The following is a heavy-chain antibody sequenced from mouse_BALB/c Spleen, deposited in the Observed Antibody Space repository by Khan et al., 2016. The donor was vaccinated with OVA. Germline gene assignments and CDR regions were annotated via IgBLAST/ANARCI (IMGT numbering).Heavy chain of an antibody. CDR1: EYTFTDFN. CDR2: IFPNNGDT. D-gene: IGHD1-2*01. Sequence: VQLKESGPDLVKPGASVRISCKTSEYTFTDFNLDWVKQSHGKSLEWIGYIFPNNGDTGYNQKFKTKATLTVDSSSSTAYMELRSLTSEDSAVYYCSRSGYGSFAYWGQGTLVTVSA. J-gene: IGHJ3*01. V-gene: IGHV1S29*02. CDR3: SRSGYGSFAY.